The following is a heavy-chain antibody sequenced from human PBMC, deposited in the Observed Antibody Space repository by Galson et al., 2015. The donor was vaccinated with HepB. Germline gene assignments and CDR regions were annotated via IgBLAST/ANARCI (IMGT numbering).Heavy chain of an antibody. V-gene: IGHV5-51*01. J-gene: IGHJ4*02. CDR3: ARADWTMVDPYYFDY. CDR1: GYWFSRYW. Sequence: QSGAEVKKPGESLKISCKGSGYWFSRYWIGWVRQMPGKGLEWMGIIFPDDSDTRYSPSFQGQVTISADTSISTAYLQWSSLKASDTAVYYCARADWTMVDPYYFDYWGQGTLVTVSS. CDR2: IFPDDSDT. D-gene: IGHD4/OR15-4a*01.